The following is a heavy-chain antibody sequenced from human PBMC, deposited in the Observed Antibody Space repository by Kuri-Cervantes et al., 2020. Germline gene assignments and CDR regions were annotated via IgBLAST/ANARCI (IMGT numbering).Heavy chain of an antibody. CDR2: ISAYNGNT. CDR3: ASSRGATQYYYYYYGMDV. J-gene: IGHJ6*02. D-gene: IGHD1-26*01. V-gene: IGHV1-18*01. Sequence: ASVKVSCKASGYTFTSYGISWVRQAPGQGLEWMGWISAYNGNTNYAQKLQGRVTMTTDTSTSTAYMELRSLRSDDTAVYYCASSRGATQYYYYYYGMDVWGQGTTVTVYS. CDR1: GYTFTSYG.